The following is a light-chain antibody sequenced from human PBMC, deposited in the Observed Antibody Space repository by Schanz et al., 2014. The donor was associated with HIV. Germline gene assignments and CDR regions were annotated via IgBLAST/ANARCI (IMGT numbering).Light chain of an antibody. J-gene: IGKJ4*01. CDR1: QSVTGNS. V-gene: IGKV3D-20*02. CDR2: GAS. Sequence: EIVLTQSPGTLSLSPGEGATLSCRASQSVTGNSLTWHQQKAGQAPRLLIYGASTRATGIPARFSGCGSGTDFTLTISSLEPEDFAVYYCQQRYDWPVTFGGGTKVEIK. CDR3: QQRYDWPVT.